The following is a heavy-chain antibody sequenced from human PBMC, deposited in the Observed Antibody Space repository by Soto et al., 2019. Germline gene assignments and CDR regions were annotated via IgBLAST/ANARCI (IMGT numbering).Heavy chain of an antibody. CDR2: ISRDSDSK. J-gene: IGHJ6*02. CDR1: GFSFSSYI. CDR3: ARVIGGYRSGNYYYYGMDV. V-gene: IGHV3-21*01. D-gene: IGHD3-10*01. Sequence: QLVQSGGGLVKPGGSLRLSCAASGFSFSSYIINWVRQTPGKGLQWVSSISRDSDSKNYADSLKGRFTGSRDNAENSVYLQMNSLRDEDTAIYFWARVIGGYRSGNYYYYGMDVWGQGTTVTVSS.